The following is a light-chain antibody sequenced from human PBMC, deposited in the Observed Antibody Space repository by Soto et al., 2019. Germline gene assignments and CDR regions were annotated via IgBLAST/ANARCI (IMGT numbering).Light chain of an antibody. Sequence: EIVMTQSPATLSVSPGERATLSCRASQSVSSKLAWFQQKPGQAPRLLIYGASTRANGFPARFSGSGSGTEFTLTIDSLQSEDFAIYYCQQYNDWPRTFGQGTRVDIK. J-gene: IGKJ1*01. CDR3: QQYNDWPRT. CDR1: QSVSSK. V-gene: IGKV3-15*01. CDR2: GAS.